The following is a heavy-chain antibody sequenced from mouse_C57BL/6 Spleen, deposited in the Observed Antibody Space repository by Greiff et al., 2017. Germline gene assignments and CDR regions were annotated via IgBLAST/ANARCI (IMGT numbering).Heavy chain of an antibody. D-gene: IGHD1-1*01. Sequence: EVKVIESGGGLVKPGGSLKLSCAASGFTFSDYGMHWVRQAPGKGLEWVAYISSGSSTIYYADTVKGRFTITRDNAKNTLFLQMTSLRSEDAAMYYCGRRGRSYGFEGWGTGTTVTVSS. CDR3: GRRGRSYGFEG. CDR1: GFTFSDYG. CDR2: ISSGSSTI. V-gene: IGHV5-17*01. J-gene: IGHJ1*03.